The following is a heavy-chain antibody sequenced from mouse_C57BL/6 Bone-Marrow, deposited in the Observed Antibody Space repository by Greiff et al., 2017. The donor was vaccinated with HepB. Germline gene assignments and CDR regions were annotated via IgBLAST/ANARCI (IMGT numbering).Heavy chain of an antibody. D-gene: IGHD2-4*01. CDR1: GFTFSDYG. V-gene: IGHV5-17*01. J-gene: IGHJ1*03. Sequence: DVMLVESGGGLVKPGGSLKLSCAASGFTFSDYGMHWVRQAPEKGLEWVAYISSGSSTIYYADTVKGRFTISRDTAKNTLFLQMTSLRSEDTAMYYCARKEIYYDYDEDWYFDVWGTGTTVTVSS. CDR3: ARKEIYYDYDEDWYFDV. CDR2: ISSGSSTI.